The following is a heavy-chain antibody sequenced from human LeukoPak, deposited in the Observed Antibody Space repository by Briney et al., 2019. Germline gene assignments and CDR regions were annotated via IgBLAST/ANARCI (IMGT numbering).Heavy chain of an antibody. D-gene: IGHD5-18*01. J-gene: IGHJ4*02. Sequence: SETLSLTCAVSGGSISSGGYSWSWIRQPPGKGLEWIGYIYHSGSTYYNPSLKSRVTISVDRSKNQFSLKLGSVTAADTAVYYCARGSRLWSPYYFDYWGQGTLVTVSS. CDR2: IYHSGST. CDR3: ARGSRLWSPYYFDY. V-gene: IGHV4-30-2*01. CDR1: GGSISSGGYS.